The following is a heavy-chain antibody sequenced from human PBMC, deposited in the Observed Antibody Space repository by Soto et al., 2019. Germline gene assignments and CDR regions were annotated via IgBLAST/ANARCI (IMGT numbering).Heavy chain of an antibody. D-gene: IGHD3-9*01. CDR2: IYWDDDK. J-gene: IGHJ4*02. CDR1: GFSLSTSGVG. V-gene: IGHV2-5*02. CDR3: AHHRRRYFDWLQAYFDY. Sequence: SGPTLVKPTQTLTLTCTFSGFSLSTSGVGVGWIRQPPGKALEWLALIYWDDDKRYSPSLKSRLTITKDTSKNQVVLTMTNMDPVDTATYYCAHHRRRYFDWLQAYFDYWGQGTLVTVSS.